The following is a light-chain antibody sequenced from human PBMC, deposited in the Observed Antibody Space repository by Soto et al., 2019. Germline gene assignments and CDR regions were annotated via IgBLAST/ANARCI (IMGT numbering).Light chain of an antibody. CDR3: SSYTSSNTLV. CDR1: SSDVGRYNT. CDR2: EVS. J-gene: IGLJ2*01. Sequence: QSALTQPASVSGSPGQTITISCTGTSSDVGRYNTVSWYQHHPGKAPKLIIYEVSNRPSGVSNRFSGSKSGNTASLTISGLQAEDEGDYYCSSYTSSNTLVFGGGTKLTVL. V-gene: IGLV2-14*01.